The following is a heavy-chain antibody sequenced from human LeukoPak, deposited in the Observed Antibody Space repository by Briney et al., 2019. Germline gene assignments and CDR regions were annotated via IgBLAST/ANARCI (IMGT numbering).Heavy chain of an antibody. CDR1: GFIFSSYE. Sequence: PGGSLRLSCAASGFIFSSYEMNWVRQAPGKGLKWVSYFSSSGTTIDYADSVKGRFTISRDNAKNSLYLQMNSLRAEDTAVYYCVSRAYRGEFDIWGQGTMVTVSS. D-gene: IGHD5-12*01. CDR2: FSSSGTTI. V-gene: IGHV3-48*03. CDR3: VSRAYRGEFDI. J-gene: IGHJ3*02.